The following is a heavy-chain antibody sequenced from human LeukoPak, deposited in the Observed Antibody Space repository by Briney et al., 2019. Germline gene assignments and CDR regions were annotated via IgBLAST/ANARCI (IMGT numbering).Heavy chain of an antibody. D-gene: IGHD7-27*01. J-gene: IGHJ4*02. CDR2: ITTSDGNT. Sequence: LAGGSLRLSCAASGFTFGSYTMSWVRQAPGKGLEWVSTITTSDGNTYYADSVKGRFTVSRDNSKNTLFLQMNSPRAEDTAVYYCAKDGGLWVSAHWGDSWGRGTLVTVSS. V-gene: IGHV3-23*01. CDR1: GFTFGSYT. CDR3: AKDGGLWVSAHWGDS.